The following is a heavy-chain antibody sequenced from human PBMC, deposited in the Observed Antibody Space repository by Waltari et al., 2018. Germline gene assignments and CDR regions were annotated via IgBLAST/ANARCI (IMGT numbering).Heavy chain of an antibody. V-gene: IGHV1-3*01. CDR1: GYTVFAYP. CDR2: ITGNDNT. Sequence: QVQLVQSGAEMKKPGASVTLSCKASGYTVFAYPIHWVRQAPGQRLEWMGWITGNDNTKYSQRCQGRVTSTRDRSASTSHMDLSTLSSEDTAVYYCASGRERSYGSANYYQLDYWGQGTLVTVSS. CDR3: ASGRERSYGSANYYQLDY. J-gene: IGHJ4*02. D-gene: IGHD3-10*01.